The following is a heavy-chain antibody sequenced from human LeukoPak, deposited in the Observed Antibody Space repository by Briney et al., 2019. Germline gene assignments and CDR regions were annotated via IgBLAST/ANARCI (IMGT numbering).Heavy chain of an antibody. J-gene: IGHJ4*02. CDR3: ARGSFGELSLFYFDY. CDR2: ISAYNGNT. CDR1: GYTFTSYG. Sequence: GASVKVSCKASGYTFTSYGISWVRQAPGQGLEWMGWISAYNGNTNYAQKLQGRVTVTTDTSTSTAYMELRSLRSDDTAVYYCARGSFGELSLFYFDYWGQGTLVTVSS. D-gene: IGHD3-10*01. V-gene: IGHV1-18*01.